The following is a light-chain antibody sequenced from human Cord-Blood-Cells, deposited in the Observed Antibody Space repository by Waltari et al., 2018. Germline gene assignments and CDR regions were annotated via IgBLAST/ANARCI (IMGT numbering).Light chain of an antibody. CDR2: DAS. CDR3: QQRSNWPPLT. Sequence: EIVLPQSLATLSLSPGERANLSCRASQSVSSYLAWYHQKPDQATRLLIYDASNGATGIPARFSGNGSGTDFTLTISSLEPEDFAVYNCQQRSNWPPLTFGGGTKVEI. J-gene: IGKJ4*01. V-gene: IGKV3-11*01. CDR1: QSVSSY.